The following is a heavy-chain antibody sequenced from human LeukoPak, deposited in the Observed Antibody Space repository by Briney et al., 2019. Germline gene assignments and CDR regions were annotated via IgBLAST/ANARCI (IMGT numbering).Heavy chain of an antibody. CDR1: GGSISSGGYY. D-gene: IGHD6-13*01. CDR2: IYHSGST. Sequence: PSQTLSLTCTVSGGSISSGGYYWSWIRQPPGKGLEWIGYIYHSGSTYYNPSLKSRVTISVDTSKNQFSLKLSSVTAADTAVYYCARDVRLRIAADYWGQGTLVTVSS. CDR3: ARDVRLRIAADY. J-gene: IGHJ4*02. V-gene: IGHV4-30-2*01.